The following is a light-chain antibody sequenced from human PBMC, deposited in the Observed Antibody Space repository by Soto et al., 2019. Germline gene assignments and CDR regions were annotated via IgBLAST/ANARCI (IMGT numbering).Light chain of an antibody. CDR2: LGS. CDR1: QSLLHSDGYTY. V-gene: IGKV2-28*01. J-gene: IGKJ4*01. Sequence: DFVMTQSPLSLPVTPGEPASISCRSSQSLLHSDGYTYLDWFLQRPGQSPQLLIYLGSSGASGVPDRFSGSGSCTDFTLKISRVEAEDVGVYYCMQALQTPLTFGGGTKVDIK. CDR3: MQALQTPLT.